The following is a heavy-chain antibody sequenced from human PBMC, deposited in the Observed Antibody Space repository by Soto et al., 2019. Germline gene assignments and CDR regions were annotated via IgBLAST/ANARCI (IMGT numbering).Heavy chain of an antibody. V-gene: IGHV2-5*02. CDR2: IYWDDDK. J-gene: IGHJ4*02. CDR3: AYISSGIVVVVAAIGYYFDY. CDR1: GFSLRPSGVG. D-gene: IGHD2-15*01. Sequence: SGPTLVNPTQTLTLTCTFSGFSLRPSGVGVGWIRQPPGKALEWLALIYWDDDKRYSPSLKSRLTITKDTSKNQVVLTMTNMDPVDTATYYCAYISSGIVVVVAAIGYYFDYWGQGTLVTVSS.